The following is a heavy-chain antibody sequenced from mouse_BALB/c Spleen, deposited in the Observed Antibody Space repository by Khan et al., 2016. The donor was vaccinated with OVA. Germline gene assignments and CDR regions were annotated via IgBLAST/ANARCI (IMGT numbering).Heavy chain of an antibody. CDR2: INTYTGET. CDR3: VKGDDYDGTY. V-gene: IGHV9-3-1*01. Sequence: VQLKQSGPELKKPGEIVKISCKASGYTFTNYGMNWVKQAPGKGLKWMGWINTYTGETTYADDFKGRFAFSLETSASTAYLQINSLRNEDTATYFCVKGDDYDGTYWGQGTLVTVSA. J-gene: IGHJ3*01. CDR1: GYTFTNYG. D-gene: IGHD2-4*01.